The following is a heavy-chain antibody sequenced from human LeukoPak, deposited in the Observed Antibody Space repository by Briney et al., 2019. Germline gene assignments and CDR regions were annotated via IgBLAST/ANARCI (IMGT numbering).Heavy chain of an antibody. D-gene: IGHD2/OR15-2a*01. J-gene: IGHJ2*01. CDR3: ARAFRARYFDL. V-gene: IGHV4-39*01. CDR1: GGSITTSSYY. CDR2: IYYGGST. Sequence: SGTLSLTCTVSGGSITTSSYYWGWIRQPPGKGLEWIGIIYYGGSTYYNPSLKGRVTISVDTSKNQFSLKLSSVTAADTAVYYCARAFRARYFDLWGRGTLVTVSS.